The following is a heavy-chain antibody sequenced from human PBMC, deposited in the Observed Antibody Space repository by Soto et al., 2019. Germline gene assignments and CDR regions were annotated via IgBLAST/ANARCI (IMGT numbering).Heavy chain of an antibody. J-gene: IGHJ4*02. CDR1: GYSFTMSG. Sequence: QVQLMQSGPEVKKPGSSVKVSCKASGYSFTMSGISWVRQAPGQGLEWMGWISAYNGNTNYAHKFQGRVTMTTDTSTSTAYMELRNLSSDDTAVYCCARDQRYSGTQAEYWGQGTLVTVSS. CDR3: ARDQRYSGTQAEY. CDR2: ISAYNGNT. D-gene: IGHD1-26*01. V-gene: IGHV1-18*04.